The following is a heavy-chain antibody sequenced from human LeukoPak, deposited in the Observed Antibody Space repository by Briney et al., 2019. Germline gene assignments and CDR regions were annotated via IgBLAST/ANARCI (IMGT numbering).Heavy chain of an antibody. CDR3: GLGGDYFEN. CDR1: TGSFRAYF. D-gene: IGHD3-16*01. Sequence: SETLSLTCIVDTGSFRAYFWSWLRQPPGKGLEWIGEINHSGSTHYNPSLRSRVTISVDTSKNLFSLRLTSVTAADTAVYYCGLGGDYFENWGQGTLVTVSS. V-gene: IGHV4-34*01. CDR2: INHSGST. J-gene: IGHJ4*02.